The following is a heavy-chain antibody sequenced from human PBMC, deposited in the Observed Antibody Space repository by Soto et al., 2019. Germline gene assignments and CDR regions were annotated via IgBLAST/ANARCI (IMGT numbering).Heavy chain of an antibody. CDR2: IRSYDGNT. CDR3: ANAYGSQSYNGYFGMDV. CDR1: GYTFRNYL. J-gene: IGHJ6*02. Sequence: QVQLVQSGAEVKKPGASVKVSCKASGYTFRNYLIIWVRQAPGQGLEWMGWIRSYDGNTNYEQKFQGRVTMTADTTTNTGYIELSSQRPDDTAVYYCANAYGSQSYNGYFGMDVWGQGTTVTVSS. D-gene: IGHD3-10*01. V-gene: IGHV1-18*01.